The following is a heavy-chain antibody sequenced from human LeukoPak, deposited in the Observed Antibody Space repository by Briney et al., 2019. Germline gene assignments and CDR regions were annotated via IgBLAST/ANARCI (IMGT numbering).Heavy chain of an antibody. CDR2: ISAYNGNT. CDR3: ARVPIGGATTEDAFDI. D-gene: IGHD1-26*01. Sequence: ASVKVSCKASGYTFTSYGISWVRQAPGQGLEWMGWISAYNGNTNYAQKLQGRVTMTTDTSTSTAYMELRSLRSDDTAVYYCARVPIGGATTEDAFDIWGQGTMVTVSS. V-gene: IGHV1-18*01. CDR1: GYTFTSYG. J-gene: IGHJ3*02.